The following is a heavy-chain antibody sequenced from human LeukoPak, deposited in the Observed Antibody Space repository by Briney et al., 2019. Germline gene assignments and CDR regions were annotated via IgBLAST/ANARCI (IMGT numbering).Heavy chain of an antibody. CDR1: GFTFSTYW. J-gene: IGHJ4*02. CDR3: AKNRNRRDGYNSYYFDY. Sequence: GGSLRLSCAASGFTFSTYWMSWVRQAPGKGLEWVANIKRDGSEKYYADSVKGRFTISRDNSKNTLYLQMNSLRAEDTAVYYCAKNRNRRDGYNSYYFDYWGQGTLVTVSS. CDR2: IKRDGSEK. D-gene: IGHD5-24*01. V-gene: IGHV3-7*01.